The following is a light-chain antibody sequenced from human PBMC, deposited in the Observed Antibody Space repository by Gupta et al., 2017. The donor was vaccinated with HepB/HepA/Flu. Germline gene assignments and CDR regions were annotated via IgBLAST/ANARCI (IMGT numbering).Light chain of an antibody. CDR3: QQYNNWPPWT. V-gene: IGKV3-15*01. CDR1: QSVSSN. CDR2: GAS. Sequence: EIVMTQSPATLSVSPGERATLSCRASQSVSSNLDWYKQKPGQAPRLLIYGASTRATGIAARFNGSGFGKELTLTISSRQWEDFAVHYCQQYNNWPPWTFGQATKVETK. J-gene: IGKJ1*01.